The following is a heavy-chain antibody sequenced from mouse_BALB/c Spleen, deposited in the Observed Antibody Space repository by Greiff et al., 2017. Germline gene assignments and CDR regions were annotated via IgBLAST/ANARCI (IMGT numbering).Heavy chain of an antibody. J-gene: IGHJ2*01. D-gene: IGHD2-4*01. V-gene: IGHV1S81*02. CDR3: AKVMIQYYFDY. CDR2: INPSNGRT. CDR1: GYTFTSYW. Sequence: QVQLQQPGAELVKPGASVKLSCKASGYTFTSYWMHWVKQRPGQGLEWIGEINPSNGRTNYNEKFKSKATLTVDKSSSTAYMQLSSLTSEDSAVYYCAKVMIQYYFDYWGQGTTLTVSS.